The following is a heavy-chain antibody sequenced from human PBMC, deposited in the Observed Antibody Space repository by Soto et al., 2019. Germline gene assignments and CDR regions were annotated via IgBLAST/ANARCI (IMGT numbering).Heavy chain of an antibody. CDR3: ASEYSGYERYFDY. V-gene: IGHV1-46*03. D-gene: IGHD5-12*01. Sequence: GASVKLSCKASGDTFTSYYMHWVRQAPGQGLEWMGIINPSGGSTSYAQKFQGRVTMTRDTSTSTVYMELSSPRSEDTAVYYCASEYSGYERYFDYWGQGTLVTVSS. J-gene: IGHJ4*02. CDR1: GDTFTSYY. CDR2: INPSGGST.